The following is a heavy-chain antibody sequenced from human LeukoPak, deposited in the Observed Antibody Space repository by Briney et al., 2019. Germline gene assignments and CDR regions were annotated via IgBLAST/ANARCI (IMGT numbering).Heavy chain of an antibody. CDR1: GGSISSYY. Sequence: SETLSLTCTVSGGSISSYYWSWIRQPPGKELEWIGYIHYSGSTNYNPSLKSRVTMSVDTSKNQFSLKLTSVTAADTAVYYCARGGSSSSWPFYYWGQGALVTVSS. V-gene: IGHV4-59*01. CDR3: ARGGSSSSWPFYY. D-gene: IGHD6-13*01. J-gene: IGHJ4*02. CDR2: IHYSGST.